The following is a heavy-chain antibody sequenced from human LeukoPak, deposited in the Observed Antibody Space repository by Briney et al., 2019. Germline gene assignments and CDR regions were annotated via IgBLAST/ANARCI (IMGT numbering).Heavy chain of an antibody. V-gene: IGHV3-74*01. CDR3: ARDPNWNPFYYYYGMDV. Sequence: AGGSLRLSCAASGFTFSSYWMHWVRRAPGKGLVWVSRINSDGSSTSYADSVKGRFTISRDNAKNTLYLQMNSLRAEDTAVYYCARDPNWNPFYYYYGMDVWGQGTTVTVSS. J-gene: IGHJ6*02. D-gene: IGHD1-1*01. CDR1: GFTFSSYW. CDR2: INSDGSST.